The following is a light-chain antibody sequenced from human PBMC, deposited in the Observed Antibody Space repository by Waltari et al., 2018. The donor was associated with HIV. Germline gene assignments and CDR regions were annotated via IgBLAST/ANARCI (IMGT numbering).Light chain of an antibody. CDR2: GAS. V-gene: IGKV3-15*01. J-gene: IGKJ4*01. Sequence: ERVVTQSPVTLSVSPGERVTLTCRASPGVGTSIAWYQQKPGQAPRLLIFGASSRASDMPARFSGSGSGTEFTLTISSLQSEDVGVYYCQQYYDWPLAFGGGTRVEIK. CDR1: PGVGTS. CDR3: QQYYDWPLA.